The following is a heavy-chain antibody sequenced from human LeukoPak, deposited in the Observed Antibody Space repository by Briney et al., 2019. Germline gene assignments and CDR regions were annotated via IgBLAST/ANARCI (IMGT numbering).Heavy chain of an antibody. CDR3: ARGGQSNYDFDY. D-gene: IGHD4-11*01. Sequence: SETLSLTCAVYGGSFSGYYWSWIRQPPGKGLEWIGEINHSGSTNYNPAPQRRVTISVDTSKNQFSLKLSSVTAADTAVYYCARGGQSNYDFDYWGQGTLVNVSS. CDR1: GGSFSGYY. J-gene: IGHJ4*02. V-gene: IGHV4-34*01. CDR2: INHSGST.